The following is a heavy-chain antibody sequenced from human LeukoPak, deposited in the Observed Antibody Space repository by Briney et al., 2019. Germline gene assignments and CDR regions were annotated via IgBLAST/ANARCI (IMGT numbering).Heavy chain of an antibody. CDR1: VFTFVDYA. Sequence: GGSLRHSCVASVFTFVDYAMHWVRPAPGRGVEWVSGISRNSGSIGYADSVKGRFTISRDNAKYSLYLQMNSLRAEDTALYYCAKDMGACSGGSCYSAQAYGMDVWGQGTTVTVSS. J-gene: IGHJ6*02. D-gene: IGHD2-15*01. V-gene: IGHV3-9*01. CDR2: ISRNSGSI. CDR3: AKDMGACSGGSCYSAQAYGMDV.